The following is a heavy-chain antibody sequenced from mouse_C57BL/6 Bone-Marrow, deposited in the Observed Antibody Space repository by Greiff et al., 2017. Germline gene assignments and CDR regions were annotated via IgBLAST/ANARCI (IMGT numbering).Heavy chain of an antibody. CDR1: GYTFTSYW. CDR3: ASPIYYGAMDY. Sequence: QVHVKQPGTELVKPGASVKLSCKASGYTFTSYWLHWVKQRPGQGLEWIGNINPSNGGTNYNEKFKSKATLPVDKSSSTAYMQLSSLTSEDSAVYYCASPIYYGAMDYWGQGTSVTVSS. CDR2: INPSNGGT. D-gene: IGHD1-1*01. J-gene: IGHJ4*01. V-gene: IGHV1-53*01.